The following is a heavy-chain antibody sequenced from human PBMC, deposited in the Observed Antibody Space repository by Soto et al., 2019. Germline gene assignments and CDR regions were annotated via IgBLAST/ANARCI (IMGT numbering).Heavy chain of an antibody. V-gene: IGHV6-1*01. D-gene: IGHD3-16*02. CDR2: TYYRSKWYN. J-gene: IGHJ4*02. CDR1: GDRVSSNSAA. CDR3: ARSGELSLYANFDY. Sequence: SQTLSLTCAISGDRVSSNSAAWNWIRQSPSRGLEWLGRTYYRSKWYNDYAVSVKSRITINPDTSKNQFSLQLNSVTPEDTAVYYCARSGELSLYANFDYWGQGTLVTVSS.